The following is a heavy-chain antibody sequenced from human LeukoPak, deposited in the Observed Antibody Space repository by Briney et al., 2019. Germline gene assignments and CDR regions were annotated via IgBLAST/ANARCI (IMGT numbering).Heavy chain of an antibody. CDR3: GRGMRDYYGLDY. J-gene: IGHJ4*02. V-gene: IGHV3-74*01. CDR1: GFIFSNFW. Sequence: GGSLRLSCAASGFIFSNFWMHWVRQVPGKGLVWVSHFNSDGRTTDYADSVRGRFTISRDNAKNTLYLQMNRLTVEDTAVYYCGRGMRDYYGLDYWGQGSLVTVSS. CDR2: FNSDGRTT. D-gene: IGHD3-10*01.